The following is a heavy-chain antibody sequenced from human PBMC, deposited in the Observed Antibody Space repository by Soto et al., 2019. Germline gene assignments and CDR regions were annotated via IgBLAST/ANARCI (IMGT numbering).Heavy chain of an antibody. CDR3: ASCLLADSSGSSSCYYFDY. J-gene: IGHJ4*02. V-gene: IGHV5-51*01. CDR2: IYPGDSDT. CDR1: GYSFTSYW. Sequence: HGESLKISCKGSGYSFTSYWIGWVRQMPGKGLEWMGIIYPGDSDTRYSPSFQGQVTISADKSISTAYLQWSSLKASDTAMYYCASCLLADSSGSSSCYYFDYWGQGTLVTVSS. D-gene: IGHD3-22*01.